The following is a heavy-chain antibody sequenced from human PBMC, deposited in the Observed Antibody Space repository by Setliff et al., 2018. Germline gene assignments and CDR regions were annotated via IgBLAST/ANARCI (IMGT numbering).Heavy chain of an antibody. CDR2: FDPEDGET. CDR3: ARERAGGRGFTFGAIYYYYGMDV. CDR1: GYTLTELS. Sequence: ASVKVSCKVSGYTLTELSRHWVRQAPGKGLEWMGGFDPEDGETIYAQKFQGRVTMTEDTSTDTAYMELSSLRFEDTAVYYCARERAGGRGFTFGAIYYYYGMDVWGQGTTVTVSS. D-gene: IGHD3-16*01. V-gene: IGHV1-24*01. J-gene: IGHJ6*02.